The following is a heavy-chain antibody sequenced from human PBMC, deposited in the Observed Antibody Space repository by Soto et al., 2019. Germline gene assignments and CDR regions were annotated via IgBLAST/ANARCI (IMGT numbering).Heavy chain of an antibody. D-gene: IGHD1-1*01. CDR3: EKCPAERHYLLYYFDY. CDR1: GFTFSSYA. J-gene: IGHJ4*02. Sequence: GGSLRLSCAASGFTFSSYAMSWVRQAPGKGLEWVSAISGSGGSTYYADSVKGRFTISRDNSKNTLYLQMNSLRAEDTAVYSCEKCPAERHYLLYYFDYWGQGTLVTVSS. V-gene: IGHV3-23*01. CDR2: ISGSGGST.